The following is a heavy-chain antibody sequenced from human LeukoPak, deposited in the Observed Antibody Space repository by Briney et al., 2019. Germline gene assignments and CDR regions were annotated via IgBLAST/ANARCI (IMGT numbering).Heavy chain of an antibody. CDR1: GFTFSDHR. Sequence: GGSLRLSCAVSGFTFSDHRMDWVRQVPGKGLQWVGRSTDKLYSCTTEYAASVKGRFTISRADSENSLYLQMNSLKTEDTAVYYCVRAGGTRGYDIWGQGTMVTVSS. CDR3: VRAGGTRGYDI. CDR2: STDKLYSCTT. V-gene: IGHV3-72*01. J-gene: IGHJ3*02. D-gene: IGHD2-15*01.